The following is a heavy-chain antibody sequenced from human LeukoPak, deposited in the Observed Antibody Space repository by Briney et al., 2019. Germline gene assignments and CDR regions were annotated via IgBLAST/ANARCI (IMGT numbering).Heavy chain of an antibody. Sequence: GGSLRLSCAASAFTFDDYGLSWVRQAPGKGLEWVSGFNWNGGSTGYADSVKGRFTISRDNAKNSLYLQMNSLRAEDTALYYCAREPYYYDSDGAYYFDYGGQGSLVTVSS. CDR3: AREPYYYDSDGAYYFDY. CDR2: FNWNGGST. CDR1: AFTFDDYG. J-gene: IGHJ4*02. V-gene: IGHV3-20*04. D-gene: IGHD3-22*01.